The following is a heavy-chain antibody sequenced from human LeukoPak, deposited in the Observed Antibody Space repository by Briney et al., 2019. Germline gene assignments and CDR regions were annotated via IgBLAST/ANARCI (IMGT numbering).Heavy chain of an antibody. V-gene: IGHV4-38-2*02. CDR2: INHSGST. CDR1: GYSISSGYY. D-gene: IGHD2-2*01. Sequence: SETLSLTCTVSGYSISSGYYWSWIRQPPGKGLEWIGEINHSGSTNYNPSLKSRVTISVDTSKNQFSLKLSSLTAADTAVYYCASLPYIVVVPAAMHAFDIWGQGTMVTVSS. J-gene: IGHJ3*02. CDR3: ASLPYIVVVPAAMHAFDI.